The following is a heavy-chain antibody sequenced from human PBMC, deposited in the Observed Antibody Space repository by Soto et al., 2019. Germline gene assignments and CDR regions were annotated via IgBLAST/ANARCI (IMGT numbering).Heavy chain of an antibody. CDR1: GGTFSSYT. CDR3: ARGQFLGYCSGVSCAYRSYFDY. J-gene: IGHJ4*02. Sequence: SVKVSCKASGGTFSSYTISWVRQAPGQGLEWMGRIIPILGIANYAQKFQGRVTLTSDTSTTTVYMELSSLRSDDTAVYYCARGQFLGYCSGVSCAYRSYFDYWGQGTQVTVSS. CDR2: IIPILGIA. D-gene: IGHD2-15*01. V-gene: IGHV1-69*02.